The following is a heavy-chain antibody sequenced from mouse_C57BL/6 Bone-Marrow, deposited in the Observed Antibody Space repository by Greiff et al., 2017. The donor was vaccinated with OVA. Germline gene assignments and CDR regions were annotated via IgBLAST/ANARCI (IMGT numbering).Heavy chain of an antibody. CDR3: AKRGNYDAIDY. CDR1: GFSLTSYG. V-gene: IGHV2-9*01. CDR2: IWGGGST. Sequence: VKLQESGPGLVAPSQTLSITCTVSGFSLTSYGVDWVRQPPGQGLEWLGVIWGGGSTNYTSALMSSLSISKDNSTSQDFLKMTSLQPDDTAMYYCAKRGNYDAIDYWGQGTSVTVSS. D-gene: IGHD2-1*01. J-gene: IGHJ4*01.